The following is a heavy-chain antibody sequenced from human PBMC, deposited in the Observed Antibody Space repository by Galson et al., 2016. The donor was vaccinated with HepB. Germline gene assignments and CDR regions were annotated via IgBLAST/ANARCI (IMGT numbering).Heavy chain of an antibody. Sequence: SLRLSCAASGFTFKTYAMSWVRQAPGKGLEWVSVIDDNGANIYYADSVKGRFTISRDNSDNTLSLQMNRLRAEDTARYYCVRDFDYWGRGTQVPVSS. CDR3: VRDFDY. V-gene: IGHV3-23*01. CDR2: IDDNGANI. CDR1: GFTFKTYA. J-gene: IGHJ4*02.